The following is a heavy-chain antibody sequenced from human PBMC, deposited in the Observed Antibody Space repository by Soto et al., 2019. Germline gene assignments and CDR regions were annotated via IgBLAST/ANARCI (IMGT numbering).Heavy chain of an antibody. J-gene: IGHJ4*02. CDR3: ARGYDTTGYYSSSFDY. D-gene: IGHD3-22*01. Sequence: QVQLQESGPGLVKPSQTLSLICTVSGGSISSGDYYWNWIRQPPGKGLEWIGYIYYSGSSYYNPSLKSRVSISVATSKNQFSLKLSSVTAADTAVYYCARGYDTTGYYSSSFDYWGQGSLVTVSS. V-gene: IGHV4-30-4*01. CDR2: IYYSGSS. CDR1: GGSISSGDYY.